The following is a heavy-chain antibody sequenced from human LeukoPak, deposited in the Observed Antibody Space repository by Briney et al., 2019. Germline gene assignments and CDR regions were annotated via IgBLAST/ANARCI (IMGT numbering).Heavy chain of an antibody. J-gene: IGHJ4*02. Sequence: SQTLSLTCAISEDSVSSNSAAWNWIRQSPSRGLEWLGRTYYRSKWYNDYAVSVKSRITINPDTSKNQFSLQLNSVTPEDTAVYYCARDHCSGGSCYWRFDYWGQGTLVTVSS. CDR1: EDSVSSNSAA. D-gene: IGHD2-15*01. V-gene: IGHV6-1*01. CDR3: ARDHCSGGSCYWRFDY. CDR2: TYYRSKWYN.